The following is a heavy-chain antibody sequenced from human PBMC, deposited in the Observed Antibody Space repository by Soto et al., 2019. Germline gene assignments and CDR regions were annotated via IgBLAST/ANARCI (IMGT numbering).Heavy chain of an antibody. J-gene: IGHJ4*02. D-gene: IGHD4-17*01. CDR1: RFTFNNYG. CDR3: AKDLEAHDYDGNSIAY. Sequence: QVQLVESGGGVVQPGRSLRLSCAASRFTFNNYGMHWVRQAPGKGLEWVAVISYDGSNKHYADSVKGRFTISRDNSKNTLYLQMYSLRPEDTAVYYCAKDLEAHDYDGNSIAYWGQGTLVTVSS. CDR2: ISYDGSNK. V-gene: IGHV3-30*18.